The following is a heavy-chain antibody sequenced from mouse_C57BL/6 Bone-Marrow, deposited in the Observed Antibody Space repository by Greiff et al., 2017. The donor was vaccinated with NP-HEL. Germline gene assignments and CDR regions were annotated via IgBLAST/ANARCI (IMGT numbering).Heavy chain of an antibody. J-gene: IGHJ2*01. Sequence: VQLKESGPGLVKPSQSLSLTCSVTGYSITSGYYWNWIRRFPGNKLEWVGSISYDGSNNYSPSLKNLISITRDTSKNQFFLKLNSVTAEDTATYYCARAYGNYLDYWGQGTTLTVSS. CDR2: ISYDGSN. CDR3: ARAYGNYLDY. D-gene: IGHD2-10*02. CDR1: GYSITSGYY. V-gene: IGHV3-6*01.